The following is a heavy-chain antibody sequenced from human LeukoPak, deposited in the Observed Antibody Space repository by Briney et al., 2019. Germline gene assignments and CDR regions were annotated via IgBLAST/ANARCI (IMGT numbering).Heavy chain of an antibody. D-gene: IGHD6-19*01. J-gene: IGHJ4*02. CDR1: ELTFIAYG. CDR3: ARYGAVAGEFDY. Sequence: GGPRRLSVAASELTFIAYGLSGVARAPGKGLGGWANIKQDGTEKYYVDSVKGRFTISRDNAKNSLYLQMNSLRAEDTAVYYCARYGAVAGEFDYWGQGTLVTVSS. CDR2: IKQDGTEK. V-gene: IGHV3-7*01.